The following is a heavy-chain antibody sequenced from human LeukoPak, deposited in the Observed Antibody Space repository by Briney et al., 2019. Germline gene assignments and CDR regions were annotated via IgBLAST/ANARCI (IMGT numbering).Heavy chain of an antibody. Sequence: SQTLSLTCAVSGGSISSGGYSWSWIRQPPGKGLEWIGYIYHSGSTYYNPSLKSRVTISVDRSKNQFSLKLSSVTAADTAVYYCARASAPRRAFDIWGRGTMVTVSS. D-gene: IGHD6-6*01. CDR2: IYHSGST. CDR3: ARASAPRRAFDI. J-gene: IGHJ3*02. CDR1: GGSISSGGYS. V-gene: IGHV4-30-2*01.